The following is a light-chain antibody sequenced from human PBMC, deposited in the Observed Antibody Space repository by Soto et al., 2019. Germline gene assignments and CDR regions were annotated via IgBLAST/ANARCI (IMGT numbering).Light chain of an antibody. J-gene: IGLJ3*02. CDR3: SSYVTSGTLV. CDR2: EVS. CDR1: SSDIGGSDY. V-gene: IGLV2-14*01. Sequence: QSALTQAAAVSGSPGQSITISCTGTSSDIGGSDYVSWYQKHPGKAPKVIIYEVSDRPSGVSDRFSGSKSGNTASLTISGLKAEDEADYSCSSYVTSGTLVFGGGTQLTVL.